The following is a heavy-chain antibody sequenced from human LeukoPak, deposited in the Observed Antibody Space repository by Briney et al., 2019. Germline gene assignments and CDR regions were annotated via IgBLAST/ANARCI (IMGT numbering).Heavy chain of an antibody. Sequence: GGSLRLSCAASGFTFSSYAMHWVRQAPGKGLEWVAVISYDGSNKYYADSVKGRFTISRDNSKNTLYLQMNSLRAEDTAVYYCAKDWGLWGVIVGGHFDYWGQGTLVTVSS. CDR3: AKDWGLWGVIVGGHFDY. CDR1: GFTFSSYA. CDR2: ISYDGSNK. J-gene: IGHJ4*02. D-gene: IGHD1-26*01. V-gene: IGHV3-30*01.